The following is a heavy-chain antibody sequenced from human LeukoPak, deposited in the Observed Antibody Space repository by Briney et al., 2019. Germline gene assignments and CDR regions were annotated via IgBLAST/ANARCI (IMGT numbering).Heavy chain of an antibody. CDR3: ARLAWGVGPRRAFWDY. V-gene: IGHV4-38-2*02. CDR2: IYHSGST. CDR1: GYSISSGYY. J-gene: IGHJ4*02. Sequence: PSETLSLTCTVSGYSISSGYYWGWIRQPPGKGLEWIGSIYHSGSTYYNPSLKSRVTISVDTSKNQFSLKLSSVTAADTSVYYCARLAWGVGPRRAFWDYWGQGTLVTVSS. D-gene: IGHD1-26*01.